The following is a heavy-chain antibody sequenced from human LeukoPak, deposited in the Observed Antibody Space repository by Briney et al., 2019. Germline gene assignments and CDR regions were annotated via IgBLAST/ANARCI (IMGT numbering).Heavy chain of an antibody. V-gene: IGHV3-23*01. CDR3: AKTGDSSSWYSFDY. CDR2: ISGSGGST. D-gene: IGHD6-13*01. Sequence: GGSLRLSCAASGFTFSSYAMSGGRQAPGKGLEWVSAISGSGGSTYYADSVKGRFTISRDNSKNTLYLQMNSLRAEDTAVYYCAKTGDSSSWYSFDYWGQGTLVTVSS. CDR1: GFTFSSYA. J-gene: IGHJ4*02.